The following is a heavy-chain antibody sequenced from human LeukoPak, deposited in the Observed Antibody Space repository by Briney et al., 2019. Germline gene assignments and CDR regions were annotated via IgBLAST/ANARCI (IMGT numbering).Heavy chain of an antibody. V-gene: IGHV3-7*01. Sequence: GGSLRLSCAASGFTFSSYWMSWVRQAPGKGLEWVANIKQDGSEKHHVASVKGRFTISRDNAKNSLYLQMNSLRVEDTALYYCVKHKTGPEYWGQGTLVTLSS. CDR1: GFTFSSYW. J-gene: IGHJ4*02. D-gene: IGHD3-9*01. CDR3: VKHKTGPEY. CDR2: IKQDGSEK.